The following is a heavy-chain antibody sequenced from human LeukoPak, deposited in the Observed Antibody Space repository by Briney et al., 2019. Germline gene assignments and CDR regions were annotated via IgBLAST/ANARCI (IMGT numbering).Heavy chain of an antibody. CDR1: GFTLGSNY. CDR3: ARQIKPGSVAGTFDY. CDR2: IYSDGRI. Sequence: GGSLRLSCAASGFTLGSNYMTWVRQAPGKGLEGVSIIYSDGRILYADSVKGRFTVSRVNSKNTVYLQMNSLRAEDTAVYYCARQIKPGSVAGTFDYWGQGALVTVSS. D-gene: IGHD6-19*01. J-gene: IGHJ4*02. V-gene: IGHV3-66*04.